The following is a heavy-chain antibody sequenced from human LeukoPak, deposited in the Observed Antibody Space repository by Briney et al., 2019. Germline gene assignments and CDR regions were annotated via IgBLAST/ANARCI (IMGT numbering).Heavy chain of an antibody. D-gene: IGHD5-18*01. CDR2: ISSSSSYI. CDR1: GFTFSSYE. J-gene: IGHJ3*02. V-gene: IGHV3-21*01. Sequence: PGGSLRLSCAASGFTFSSYEMNWVRQAPGKGLEWVSSISSSSSYIYYADSVKGRFTISRDNAKNSLYLQMNSLRAEDTAVYYCAREAAMVSSVAFDIWGQGTMATVSS. CDR3: AREAAMVSSVAFDI.